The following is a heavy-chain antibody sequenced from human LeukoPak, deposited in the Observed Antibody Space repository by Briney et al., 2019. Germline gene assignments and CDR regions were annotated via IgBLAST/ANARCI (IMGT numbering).Heavy chain of an antibody. CDR1: GYSISSGYY. CDR3: AKSNGYGLVDI. J-gene: IGHJ3*02. CDR2: IHYTGRT. D-gene: IGHD3-10*01. V-gene: IGHV4-61*05. Sequence: SETLSLTCTVSGYSISSGYYWGWIRQPPGKGLEWIAYIHYTGRTNYNPSLKSRVTISVDTSNNQFSLKLNSVTAADTAVYYCAKSNGYGLVDIWGQGTMVTVSS.